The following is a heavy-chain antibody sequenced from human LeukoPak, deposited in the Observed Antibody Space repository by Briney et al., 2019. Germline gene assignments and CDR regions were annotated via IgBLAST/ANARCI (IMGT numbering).Heavy chain of an antibody. Sequence: PSETLSLTCAVSGGSISSSNWWSWVRQPSGKGLEWIGEIYHSGSTNYNPSLKSRVTISVDKSKNQFSLKLSSVTAADTAVYYCARVRINADSSGYPFDYWGQGTLVTVSS. J-gene: IGHJ4*02. V-gene: IGHV4-4*02. CDR2: IYHSGST. CDR3: ARVRINADSSGYPFDY. D-gene: IGHD3-22*01. CDR1: GGSISSSNW.